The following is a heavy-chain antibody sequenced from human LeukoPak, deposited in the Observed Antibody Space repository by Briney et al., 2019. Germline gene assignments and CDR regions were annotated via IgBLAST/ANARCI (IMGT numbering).Heavy chain of an antibody. Sequence: GGSLRLSCAASGFTFSDYYMSWIRQAPGKGLEWVSYISSSGSTIYYADSVKGRFTISRDNAKNSLYLQMNSLRAEDTAVYYCVKFRGQLLSSYYFDYWGQGTLVTVSS. V-gene: IGHV3-11*01. CDR1: GFTFSDYY. CDR3: VKFRGQLLSSYYFDY. CDR2: ISSSGSTI. J-gene: IGHJ4*02. D-gene: IGHD2-2*01.